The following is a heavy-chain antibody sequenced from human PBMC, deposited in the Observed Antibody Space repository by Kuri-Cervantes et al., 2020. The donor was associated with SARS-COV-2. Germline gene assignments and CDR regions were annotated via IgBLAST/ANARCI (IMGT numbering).Heavy chain of an antibody. V-gene: IGHV3-30*18. J-gene: IGHJ6*02. CDR3: AKDLWEWERFYFYGMDV. Sequence: GESLKISCAASGFAFRGYGMHWVRQAPGKGLEWVAVTSFDENNKRYADSVKGRFSISRDNSKNTLYLQMNRLKVEDTAVYYCAKDLWEWERFYFYGMDVWGQGTTVTVSS. D-gene: IGHD1-26*01. CDR2: TSFDENNK. CDR1: GFAFRGYG.